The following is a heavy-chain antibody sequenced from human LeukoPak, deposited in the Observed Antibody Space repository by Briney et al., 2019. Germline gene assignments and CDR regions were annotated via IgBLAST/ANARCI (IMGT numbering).Heavy chain of an antibody. Sequence: SETLSLTCTVSAGSISSYYWSWIRQPPGKGLEWIGYIYYSGSTNYNPSLKSRVTISVDTSKNQFSLKLSSVTAADTAVYYCASRYSSGWPFDYWGQGTLVTVSS. V-gene: IGHV4-59*01. D-gene: IGHD6-19*01. J-gene: IGHJ4*02. CDR1: AGSISSYY. CDR2: IYYSGST. CDR3: ASRYSSGWPFDY.